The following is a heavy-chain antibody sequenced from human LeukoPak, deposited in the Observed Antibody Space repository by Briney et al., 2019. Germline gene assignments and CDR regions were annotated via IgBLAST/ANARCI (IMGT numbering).Heavy chain of an antibody. J-gene: IGHJ5*02. CDR3: ARGPQVLRFLEWLLDNWFDP. V-gene: IGHV3-21*01. CDR1: GFTFSSYS. Sequence: PGGSLRLSCAASGFTFSSYSMNWVRQAPGKGLEWVSSISSSSSYIYYADSVKGRFTISRDNAKNSLYLQMNSLRAEDTAVYYCARGPQVLRFLEWLLDNWFDPWGQGTLVTVSS. D-gene: IGHD3-3*01. CDR2: ISSSSSYI.